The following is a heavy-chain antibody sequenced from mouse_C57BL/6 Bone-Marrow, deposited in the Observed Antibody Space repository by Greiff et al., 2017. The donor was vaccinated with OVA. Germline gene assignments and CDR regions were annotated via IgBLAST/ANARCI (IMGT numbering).Heavy chain of an antibody. V-gene: IGHV5-4*01. J-gene: IGHJ2*01. D-gene: IGHD1-1*01. CDR1: GFTFSSYA. CDR2: ISDGGSYT. CDR3: AREPNYYGSSYPYYFDY. Sequence: EVMLVESGGGLVKPGGSLKLSCAASGFTFSSYAMSWVRQTPEKRLEWVATISDGGSYTYYPDNVKGRFTISRDNAKNNLYLQMSHLKSEDTAMYYCAREPNYYGSSYPYYFDYWGQGTTLTVSS.